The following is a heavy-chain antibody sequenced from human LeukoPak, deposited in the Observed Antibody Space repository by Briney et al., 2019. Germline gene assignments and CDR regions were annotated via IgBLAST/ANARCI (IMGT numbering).Heavy chain of an antibody. CDR2: IIPIFGTA. D-gene: IGHD2-21*02. J-gene: IGHJ4*02. CDR1: GGTFSSYA. CDR3: ARSNLAYCGGDCYSYYFDY. Sequence: SVKVSCKASGGTFSSYAISWVRQAPGQGLEWMGEIIPIFGTANYAQKFQGRVTITADESTSTAYMELSSLRSEDTAVYYCARSNLAYCGGDCYSYYFDYWAREPWSPSPQ. V-gene: IGHV1-69*01.